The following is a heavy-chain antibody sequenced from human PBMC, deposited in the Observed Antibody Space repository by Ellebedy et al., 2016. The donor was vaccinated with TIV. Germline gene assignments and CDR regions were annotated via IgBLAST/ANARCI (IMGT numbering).Heavy chain of an antibody. V-gene: IGHV3-7*01. J-gene: IGHJ3*02. D-gene: IGHD4-17*01. Sequence: GESLKISCATSGFSFRSYWMSWVRQAPGKWLEWVATIRLHVGDKYYVDSVTGRFTVSRDNAKNSLYLQMTSLRADHTAVYYCATDGSYGDYLSPTHAFVIWGQGTMVSVSS. CDR3: ATDGSYGDYLSPTHAFVI. CDR2: IRLHVGDK. CDR1: GFSFRSYW.